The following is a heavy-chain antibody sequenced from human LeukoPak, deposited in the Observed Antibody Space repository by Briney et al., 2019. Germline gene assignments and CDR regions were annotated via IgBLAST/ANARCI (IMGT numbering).Heavy chain of an antibody. D-gene: IGHD3-16*02. Sequence: PSETLSLTCTVPGGSISSSSYYWGWIRQPPGKGLEWIGSIYYSGSTYYNPSLKSRVTISVDTSKNQFSLKLSSVTAADTAVYYCARDNPGPMITFGGVIVPDYWGQGTLVTVSS. CDR2: IYYSGST. CDR1: GGSISSSSYY. J-gene: IGHJ4*02. CDR3: ARDNPGPMITFGGVIVPDY. V-gene: IGHV4-39*07.